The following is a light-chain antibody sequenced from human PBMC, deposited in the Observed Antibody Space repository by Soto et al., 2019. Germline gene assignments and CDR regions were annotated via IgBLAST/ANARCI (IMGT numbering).Light chain of an antibody. CDR3: QQYDNLPLYT. CDR1: QDISNY. CDR2: DAS. V-gene: IGKV1-33*01. J-gene: IGKJ2*01. Sequence: DIQMTQSPSSLSASVGDRVTITCQASQDISNYLNWYQQKPGKAPKLLIYDASNSETSVPSRFSRSGSGTDFTFTISSLQPEDIATYYCQQYDNLPLYTFGQGTKLEIK.